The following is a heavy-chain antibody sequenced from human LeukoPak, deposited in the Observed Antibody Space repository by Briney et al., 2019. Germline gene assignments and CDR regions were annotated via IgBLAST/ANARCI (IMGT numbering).Heavy chain of an antibody. CDR3: ARVELAYCGGDCYSRWYYFDY. D-gene: IGHD2-21*02. V-gene: IGHV1-69*06. CDR1: GGTFSSYA. Sequence: SVKVSCKASGGTFSSYAISWVRQAPGQGLEWMGGIIPIFGTANYAQKFQGRVTITADKSTSTAYMELSSLRSEDTAVYYCARVELAYCGGDCYSRWYYFDYWGQGTLVTVSS. CDR2: IIPIFGTA. J-gene: IGHJ4*02.